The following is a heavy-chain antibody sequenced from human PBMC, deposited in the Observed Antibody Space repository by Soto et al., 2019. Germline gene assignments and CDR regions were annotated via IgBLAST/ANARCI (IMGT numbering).Heavy chain of an antibody. CDR1: GFTFSDYY. V-gene: IGHV3-11*05. Sequence: QVQLVESGGGLVKPGGSLRLSCAASGFTFSDYYMSWIRQAPGKGLEWVSYISSSSSYTNYADSVKGRFTISRDNAKNXXYLQMNSLRAEDTAVYYCARETGYCSGGSCYPFDYWGQGTLVTVSS. CDR3: ARETGYCSGGSCYPFDY. D-gene: IGHD2-15*01. CDR2: ISSSSSYT. J-gene: IGHJ4*02.